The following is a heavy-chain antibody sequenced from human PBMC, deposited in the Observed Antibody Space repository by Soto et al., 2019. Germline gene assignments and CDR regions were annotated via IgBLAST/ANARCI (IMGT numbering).Heavy chain of an antibody. Sequence: QVQLVQSGAEVKKPGSSVKVSCKASGGTFSSYTIRWVRQGRGQGLEWMGRSIPILGIANYAQKFRGRVTVTADKSTSTAYMELSSLRAEDTAVYYGARETGTMIVGHWGQGTLVTVSS. CDR1: GGTFSSYT. D-gene: IGHD3-22*01. CDR3: ARETGTMIVGH. J-gene: IGHJ4*02. CDR2: SIPILGIA. V-gene: IGHV1-69*02.